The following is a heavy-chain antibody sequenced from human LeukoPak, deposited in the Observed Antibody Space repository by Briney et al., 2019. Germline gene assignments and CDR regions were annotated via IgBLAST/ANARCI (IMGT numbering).Heavy chain of an antibody. Sequence: SQTLSLTCTVSGGSINSLYWSWIRQPAGKGLEWIGRVSTTGRTFSKPSLSSRVTMSVDTSKNQFSLRLASVTAADTAVYYRARDIAVPYYNYYYMDIWGKGTAVTVSS. D-gene: IGHD6-19*01. V-gene: IGHV4-4*07. J-gene: IGHJ6*03. CDR1: GGSINSLY. CDR2: VSTTGRT. CDR3: ARDIAVPYYNYYYMDI.